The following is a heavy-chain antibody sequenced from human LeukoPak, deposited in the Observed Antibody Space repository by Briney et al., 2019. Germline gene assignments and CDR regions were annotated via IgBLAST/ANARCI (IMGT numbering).Heavy chain of an antibody. CDR2: IYYSGST. J-gene: IGHJ6*02. V-gene: IGHV4-59*08. Sequence: SETLSLTCTVSGGSISSYYWSWIRQPPGKGLEWIGYIYYSGSTNYNPSLKSRVTISVDTSKNQFSLKLSSVTAADTAVYYCASLSGWGPLRYYGMDVWGQGTTVTVSS. D-gene: IGHD6-19*01. CDR1: GGSISSYY. CDR3: ASLSGWGPLRYYGMDV.